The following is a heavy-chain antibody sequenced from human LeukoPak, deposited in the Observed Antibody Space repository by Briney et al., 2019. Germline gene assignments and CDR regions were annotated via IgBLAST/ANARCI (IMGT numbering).Heavy chain of an antibody. CDR3: ARALYYYGSGSYYKQVYLDY. J-gene: IGHJ4*02. V-gene: IGHV4-59*01. D-gene: IGHD3-10*01. Sequence: PSETLSLTCTVSGGSISSYYWSWIRQPPGKGLEWIGYIYYSGSTNYNPSLKSRVTISVDTSKNQFSLKLSSVTAADTAVYYCARALYYYGSGSYYKQVYLDYWGQGTLVTVSS. CDR2: IYYSGST. CDR1: GGSISSYY.